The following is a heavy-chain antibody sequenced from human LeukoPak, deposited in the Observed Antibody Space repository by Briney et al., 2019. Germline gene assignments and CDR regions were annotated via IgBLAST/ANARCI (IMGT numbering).Heavy chain of an antibody. CDR3: ARYMSSTAQDY. J-gene: IGHJ4*02. CDR2: IYNGGGT. V-gene: IGHV4-39*01. Sequence: SETLTLTCTVSGGSISTSNYYWGWIRQAPGKGLEWIGSIYNGGGTHYNPSLKSRVTISIDTSKNQFSLNLSSVTAADTAVYYCARYMSSTAQDYWGQGTLVTVSS. D-gene: IGHD5-18*01. CDR1: GGSISTSNYY.